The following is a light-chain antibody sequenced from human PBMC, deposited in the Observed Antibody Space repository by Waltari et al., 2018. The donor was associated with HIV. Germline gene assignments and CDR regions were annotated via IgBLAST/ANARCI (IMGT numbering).Light chain of an antibody. CDR3: SSYTSSSTYV. J-gene: IGLJ1*01. CDR1: SSDVGGYKY. CDR2: DVS. V-gene: IGLV2-14*03. Sequence: QSALTQPASVSGSPGQSITISCTGTSSDVGGYKYVSWYQQHPGKAPKLMIYDVSNRPSGVSMRFSGSKSGNTASLTISGLQAEDAADYYCSSYTSSSTYVFGTGTKVTVL.